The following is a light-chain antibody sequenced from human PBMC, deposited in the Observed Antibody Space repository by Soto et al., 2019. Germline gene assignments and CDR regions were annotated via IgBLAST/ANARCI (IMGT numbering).Light chain of an antibody. CDR1: TSNIGSNY. CDR2: RNN. J-gene: IGLJ1*01. Sequence: QSVLTQPPSASGTPGQGVTISCSGSTSNIGSNYVYWYQQLPGTAPKLLIYRNNQRPSGVPDRFSGPKSGTSASLAISGLRSDDEADYFCATWDDSLNGFYVFGTGTKATVL. V-gene: IGLV1-47*01. CDR3: ATWDDSLNGFYV.